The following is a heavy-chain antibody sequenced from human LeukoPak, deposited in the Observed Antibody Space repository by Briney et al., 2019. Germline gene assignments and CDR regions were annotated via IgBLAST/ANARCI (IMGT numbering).Heavy chain of an antibody. Sequence: GASVKVSCKASGGTFSSYAISWVRQAPGQGLEWMGGIIPIFGTANYAQKFQGRVTMTTDTSTSTAYMELRSLRSDDTAVYYCARSRDSSGWKNWFDPWGQGTLVTVSS. J-gene: IGHJ5*02. V-gene: IGHV1-69*05. CDR3: ARSRDSSGWKNWFDP. CDR1: GGTFSSYA. CDR2: IIPIFGTA. D-gene: IGHD6-19*01.